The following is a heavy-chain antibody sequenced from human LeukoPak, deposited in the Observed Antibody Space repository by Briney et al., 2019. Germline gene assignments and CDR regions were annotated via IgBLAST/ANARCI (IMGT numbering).Heavy chain of an antibody. Sequence: ASVKVSCKASGYTFTSYGISWVRQAPGQGLEWMGWISAYNGNTNYAQKLQGRVTMTTDRSTRTAYLELRSLRSDDTAVYYCARDSRSRITIFGVVNTNDYWGQGTLVTVSS. D-gene: IGHD3-3*01. J-gene: IGHJ4*02. CDR1: GYTFTSYG. CDR3: ARDSRSRITIFGVVNTNDY. CDR2: ISAYNGNT. V-gene: IGHV1-18*01.